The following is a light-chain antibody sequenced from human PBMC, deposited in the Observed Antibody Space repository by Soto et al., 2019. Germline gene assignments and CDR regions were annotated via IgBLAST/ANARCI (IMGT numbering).Light chain of an antibody. CDR3: QQRSNLIT. J-gene: IGKJ5*01. CDR2: DAS. Sequence: EIVLMQSPGTLSLSPGEGATLSSRASQSLNCNYLAWSPQKTGQASSLLICDASNRATGIPARFSGSGSGTDFTLTISSLEPEAFAVYYCQQRSNLITFGQGTRLEIK. V-gene: IGKV3D-20*02. CDR1: QSLNCNY.